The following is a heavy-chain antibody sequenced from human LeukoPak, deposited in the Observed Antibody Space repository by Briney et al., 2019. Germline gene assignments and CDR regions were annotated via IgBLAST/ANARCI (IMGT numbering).Heavy chain of an antibody. CDR3: ARVGGYYGSGSYDLDY. J-gene: IGHJ4*02. CDR2: IIPIFGTA. Sequence: GASVKVSCKASGYTITNNYMHWVRQAPGQGLEWMGGIIPIFGTANYAQKFQGRVTITADESTSTAYMELSSLRSEDTAVYYCARVGGYYGSGSYDLDYWGQGTLVTVSS. CDR1: GYTITNNY. D-gene: IGHD3-10*01. V-gene: IGHV1-69*13.